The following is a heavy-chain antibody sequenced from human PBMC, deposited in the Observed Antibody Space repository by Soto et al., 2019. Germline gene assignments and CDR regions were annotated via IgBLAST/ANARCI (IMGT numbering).Heavy chain of an antibody. CDR3: ARGYYGDYDAFDI. V-gene: IGHV4-59*01. CDR1: GGSISSYY. J-gene: IGHJ3*02. Sequence: TSETLSLTCTVSGGSISSYYWSWIRQPPGKGLEWIGYIYYSGSTNYNPSLKSRVTISVDTSKNQFSLKLSSVTAADTAVYYCARGYYGDYDAFDIWGQGTMVTVSS. D-gene: IGHD4-17*01. CDR2: IYYSGST.